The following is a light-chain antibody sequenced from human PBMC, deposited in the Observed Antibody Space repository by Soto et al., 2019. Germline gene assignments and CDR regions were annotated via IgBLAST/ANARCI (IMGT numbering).Light chain of an antibody. J-gene: IGKJ5*01. CDR1: HSFSSSY. CDR3: QQRSNWPPEIT. Sequence: EIVLTQSPGTLSLSPGERATLSCRAIHSFSSSYLAFDQQKPGQAPRLLIYDASNRATRVPARFSGSGSGTDFTLTVSSLEPEDFALYHCQQRSNWPPEITFGQGTRPEIK. V-gene: IGKV3D-20*02. CDR2: DAS.